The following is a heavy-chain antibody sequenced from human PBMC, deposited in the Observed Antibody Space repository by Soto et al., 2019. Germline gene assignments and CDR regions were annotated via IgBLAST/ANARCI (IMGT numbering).Heavy chain of an antibody. CDR2: IIDSGAST. V-gene: IGHV3-23*01. CDR3: AKSPGMYYYDSSGYYHYDY. Sequence: PGGSLRLSCAASGFTFRSCAMGWVRQAPGKGLEWVSDIIDSGASTYYADSVKGRFTISRDNSKSTLYLQMNSLRAEDTALYYCAKSPGMYYYDSSGYYHYDYWGQGTLVTVSS. J-gene: IGHJ4*02. CDR1: GFTFRSCA. D-gene: IGHD3-22*01.